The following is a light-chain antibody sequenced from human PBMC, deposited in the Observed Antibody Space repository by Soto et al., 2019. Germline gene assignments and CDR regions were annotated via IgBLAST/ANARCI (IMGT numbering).Light chain of an antibody. J-gene: IGKJ1*01. V-gene: IGKV3-15*01. CDR1: QSVSSN. Sequence: EIVMTQSPATLSVSPGERATLSCRASQSVSSNLAWYQQKPGQAPRLLIYGASTRATGIPARLSGSGSGTEFNLTISSLQSEDFAVYYCQQYNNWPPTWTFGQGTKVEIK. CDR3: QQYNNWPPTWT. CDR2: GAS.